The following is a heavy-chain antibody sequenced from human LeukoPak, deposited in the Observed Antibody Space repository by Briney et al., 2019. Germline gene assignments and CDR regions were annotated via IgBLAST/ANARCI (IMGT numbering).Heavy chain of an antibody. CDR3: ARVWWHRGPWFDS. CDR2: IYTSGST. D-gene: IGHD2-15*01. V-gene: IGHV4-61*02. Sequence: SQTLSLTCTVSGDSIISGSYYWTWIRQPAGKTLEWIGRIYTSGSTNSNPSVKSRATISIDTADNQFSLRLSSLTAADTAIYYCARVWWHRGPWFDSWGQGTLVTVSS. J-gene: IGHJ5*01. CDR1: GDSIISGSYY.